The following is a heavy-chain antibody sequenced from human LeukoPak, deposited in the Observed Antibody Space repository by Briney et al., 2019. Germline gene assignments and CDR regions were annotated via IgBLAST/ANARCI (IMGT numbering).Heavy chain of an antibody. CDR2: ISSSSSYI. Sequence: GGSLRLSCAASGLTFSSYSMNWVRQAPGKGLEWVSSISSSSSYIYYADSVKGRFTISRDNAKNSLYLQMNSLRAEDTAVYYCARVQETWIQLWPTDYWGQGTLVTVSS. D-gene: IGHD5-18*01. J-gene: IGHJ4*02. V-gene: IGHV3-21*01. CDR1: GLTFSSYS. CDR3: ARVQETWIQLWPTDY.